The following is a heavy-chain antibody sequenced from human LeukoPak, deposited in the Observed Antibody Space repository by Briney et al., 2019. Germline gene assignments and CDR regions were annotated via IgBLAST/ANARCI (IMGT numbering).Heavy chain of an antibody. CDR2: IYHLGSS. CDR3: ARVGDYGDYVNWFDP. D-gene: IGHD4-17*01. Sequence: SETLSLTCIVSDYSISSGYYWGWIRQPPGKGLEWIGSIYHLGSSYYNPSLKSRVTISVDTSKNQFSLKMNSVTAADTAVYYCARVGDYGDYVNWFDPWGQGTLVTVSS. V-gene: IGHV4-38-2*02. J-gene: IGHJ5*02. CDR1: DYSISSGYY.